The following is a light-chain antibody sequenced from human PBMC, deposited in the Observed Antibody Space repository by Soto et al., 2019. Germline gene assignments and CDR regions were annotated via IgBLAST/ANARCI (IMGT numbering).Light chain of an antibody. CDR3: QQRSDWPWT. V-gene: IGKV3-11*01. CDR1: ESVTNY. J-gene: IGKJ1*01. Sequence: EIVLTQSPATLSLSPGERGTLSCRASESVTNYLAWYQQKPGQAPRLLVYDVSNRATGTPARFSGGGSGTDFTLTISNLEPEDFAAYYCQQRSDWPWTFGQGTKVDIK. CDR2: DVS.